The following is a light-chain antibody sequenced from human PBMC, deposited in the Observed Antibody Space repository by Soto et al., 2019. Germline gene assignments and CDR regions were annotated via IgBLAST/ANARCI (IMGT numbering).Light chain of an antibody. V-gene: IGKV3-15*01. Sequence: EIVMTQSPSTLSVSPGDRATLSCRASQSVSSNLAWYQQKPGQAPRLLIYGASTRATGIPATFSASGSGTEFTLTISSLQSEDFAVYYCQQYKNWPLTFGGGTKVEIK. CDR3: QQYKNWPLT. J-gene: IGKJ4*01. CDR1: QSVSSN. CDR2: GAS.